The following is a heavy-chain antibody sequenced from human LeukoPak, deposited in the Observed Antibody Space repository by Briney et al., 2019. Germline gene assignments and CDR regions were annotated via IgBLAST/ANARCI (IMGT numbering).Heavy chain of an antibody. CDR1: GYTFTSYG. D-gene: IGHD3-3*01. V-gene: IGHV1-18*01. J-gene: IGHJ6*03. CDR2: ISAYNGNT. CDR3: ARDPASGYDFWSGYYSYYYYYMDV. Sequence: ASVKVSCKASGYTFTSYGISWVRQAPGQGLEWMGWISAYNGNTNYAQKLQGRVTMTTDTSTSTAYMELRSLRSDDTAVYYCARDPASGYDFWSGYYSYYYYYMDVWGQGTTVTVSS.